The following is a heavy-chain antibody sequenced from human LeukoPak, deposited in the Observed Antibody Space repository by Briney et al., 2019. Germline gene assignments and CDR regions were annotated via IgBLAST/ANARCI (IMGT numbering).Heavy chain of an antibody. D-gene: IGHD3-10*01. CDR3: ARDSGENFDY. V-gene: IGHV4-59*01. CDR2: IYYSGST. J-gene: IGHJ4*02. Sequence: SETPSLTCTVSGGSISSYYWSWIRQPPGKGLEWIGYIYYSGSTNYNPSLKSRVTISVDTSKNQFSLKLSSVTAADTAVYYCARDSGENFDYWGQGTLVTVSS. CDR1: GGSISSYY.